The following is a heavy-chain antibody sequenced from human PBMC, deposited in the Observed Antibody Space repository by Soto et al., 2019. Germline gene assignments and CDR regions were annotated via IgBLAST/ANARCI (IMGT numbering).Heavy chain of an antibody. CDR1: GFTSSSYW. CDR3: ARDTYYYDSSDHFSADAFDI. CDR2: ISNDGSST. V-gene: IGHV3-74*01. D-gene: IGHD3-22*01. Sequence: EVRLVESGGGLVQPGGSLRLSCAASGFTSSSYWIHWVRQAPGKGLVWVSRISNDGSSTNYADSVKGRFTISRDNAKNTVYLKMNSLRAEDTAVYYCARDTYYYDSSDHFSADAFDIWGQGTMVTVSS. J-gene: IGHJ3*02.